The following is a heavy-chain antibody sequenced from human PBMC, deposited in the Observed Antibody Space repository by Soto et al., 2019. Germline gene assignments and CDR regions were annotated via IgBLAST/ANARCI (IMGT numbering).Heavy chain of an antibody. CDR3: ARVVYYGDYVYFDY. CDR1: GYTFTGYY. D-gene: IGHD4-17*01. Sequence: ASVKVSCKASGYTFTGYYIHWVRQAPGQGLEWMGWIKSNSGDTKYAQKFQGRVTITRDTSISTAYMELSRLRSDDTAMYYCARVVYYGDYVYFDYWGQATLVTGSS. V-gene: IGHV1-2*02. J-gene: IGHJ4*02. CDR2: IKSNSGDT.